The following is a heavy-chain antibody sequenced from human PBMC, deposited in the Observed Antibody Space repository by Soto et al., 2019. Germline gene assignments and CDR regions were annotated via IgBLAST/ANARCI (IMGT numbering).Heavy chain of an antibody. Sequence: SETPSPPWTVSCGSIFDSLRHLFWIPQPPGKGLEWIGSMWHSGSAHYNPSLKSRVTISVDTSKNQLSLKLTSVTAADTALYYCARHGEAGEPEHNWFDPWGQGTLVTVS. CDR2: MWHSGSA. J-gene: IGHJ5*02. V-gene: IGHV4-39*01. D-gene: IGHD1-1*01. CDR1: CGSIFDSLRH. CDR3: ARHGEAGEPEHNWFDP.